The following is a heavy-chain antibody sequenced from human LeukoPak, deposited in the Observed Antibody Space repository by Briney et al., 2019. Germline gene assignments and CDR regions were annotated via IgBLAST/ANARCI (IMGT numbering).Heavy chain of an antibody. Sequence: SETLSLTCTVSGGSVSSGSYYWSWIRPPPGKGLEWVGYIYYSGSTNYNPSLKRRVTISVDTSKNQLSLKLNSVTAADTAVYYCARGLWFGGFDPWGQGTMVTVSS. V-gene: IGHV4-61*01. D-gene: IGHD3-10*01. J-gene: IGHJ5*02. CDR3: ARGLWFGGFDP. CDR2: IYYSGST. CDR1: GGSVSSGSYY.